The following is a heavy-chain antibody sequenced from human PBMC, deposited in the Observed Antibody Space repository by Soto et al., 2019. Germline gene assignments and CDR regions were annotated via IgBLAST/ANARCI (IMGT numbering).Heavy chain of an antibody. CDR1: GGFVSSGSYY. Sequence: QVQLQQWGAGLLKPSETLSLTCAVYGGFVSSGSYYWSWIRQPPGKGLEWIGEMSHSGGTHFNPSLKSRVTISVDTSKIQFSLKMSSVTAADTALYYCARVERGTATTVVDAFDIWGPGTIVTVSS. V-gene: IGHV4-34*01. D-gene: IGHD1-1*01. CDR3: ARVERGTATTVVDAFDI. CDR2: MSHSGGT. J-gene: IGHJ3*02.